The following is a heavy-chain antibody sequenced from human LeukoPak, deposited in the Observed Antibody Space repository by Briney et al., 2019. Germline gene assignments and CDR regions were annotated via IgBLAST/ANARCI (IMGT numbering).Heavy chain of an antibody. CDR3: AKDMAEVAVAGTGY. Sequence: GGSLRLSCAASGFTFSSYGMSWVRQAPGKGLEWVSAISGSGGSTYYADSVKGRFTISRDNSKNTLYLQMNSLRAEDTAVYYCAKDMAEVAVAGTGYWGQGTLVTVSS. D-gene: IGHD6-19*01. V-gene: IGHV3-23*01. J-gene: IGHJ4*02. CDR1: GFTFSSYG. CDR2: ISGSGGST.